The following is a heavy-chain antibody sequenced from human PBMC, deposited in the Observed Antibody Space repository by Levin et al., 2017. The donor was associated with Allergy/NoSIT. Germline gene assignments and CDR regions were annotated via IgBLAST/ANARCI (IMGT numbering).Heavy chain of an antibody. CDR1: GFTLSSYE. CDR2: ISSSGSTI. D-gene: IGHD3-3*01. CDR3: ARQLGNLWSGYKYFDY. Sequence: GGSLRLSCAASGFTLSSYEMNWVRQDPGKGLEWVSYISSSGSTIYYADSVKGRFTISRDNAKNSLYLQMNSLRAEDTAVYYCARQLGNLWSGYKYFDYWGQGTLVTVSS. V-gene: IGHV3-48*03. J-gene: IGHJ4*02.